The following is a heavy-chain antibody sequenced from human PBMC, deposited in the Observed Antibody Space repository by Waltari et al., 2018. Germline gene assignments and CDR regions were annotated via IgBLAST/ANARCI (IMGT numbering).Heavy chain of an antibody. J-gene: IGHJ1*01. CDR2: VDPEDGET. CDR3: MTLPIFGLVIKNY. D-gene: IGHD3-3*01. CDR1: GYSFTDQF. Sequence: EVHLTQSGAEVKKPGATVNISCKASGYSFTDQFRHWVRQAPGKGPEWIGRVDPEDGETTRAEKFEGRVTITADTSTDTAYMDLSRLRSEDTALYYCMTLPIFGLVIKNYWGQGTLVTVSS. V-gene: IGHV1-69-2*01.